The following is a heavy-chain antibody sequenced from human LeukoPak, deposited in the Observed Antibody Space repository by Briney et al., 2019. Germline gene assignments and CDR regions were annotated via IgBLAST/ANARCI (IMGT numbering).Heavy chain of an antibody. V-gene: IGHV3-23*01. J-gene: IGHJ5*02. D-gene: IGHD4-17*01. Sequence: GGSLRLSCAASGFTFSSYAMSWVRQAPGKGLEWVSAISASGGSTYYADSVKGRFTISRDNSKNTLYLQVNSLRAEDTAVYYCAKTVFAASGPFDPWGQGTLVTVSS. CDR2: ISASGGST. CDR1: GFTFSSYA. CDR3: AKTVFAASGPFDP.